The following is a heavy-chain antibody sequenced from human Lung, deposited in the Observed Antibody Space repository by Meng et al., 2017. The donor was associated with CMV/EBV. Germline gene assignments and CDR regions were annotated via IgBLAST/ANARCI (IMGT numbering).Heavy chain of an antibody. CDR2: FSSMSTSM. CDR1: RIPFSAYT. J-gene: IGHJ4*02. V-gene: IGHV3-21*06. Sequence: ESLKISCAASRIPFSAYTMNWVRQAPGKGLEWVSSFSSMSTSMSYADSVRGRFIVSRDNANNSLYLQMTGLRAEDTAVYYCALVLAATSFVDSWGQGTLVTVSS. D-gene: IGHD2-15*01. CDR3: ALVLAATSFVDS.